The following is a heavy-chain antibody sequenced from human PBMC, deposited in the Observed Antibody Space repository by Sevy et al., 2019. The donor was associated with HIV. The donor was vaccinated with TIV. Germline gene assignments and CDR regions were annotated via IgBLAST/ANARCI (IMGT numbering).Heavy chain of an antibody. CDR2: ISHNGRNQ. D-gene: IGHD2-15*01. V-gene: IGHV3-30*04. J-gene: IGHJ4*02. CDR1: GFSLSDHD. CDR3: ARFVGYCSGGRCSIIDF. Sequence: GGSLRLSCAASGFSLSDHDVSWVRQTPGKGLEWLAVISHNGRNQYYADSVKGRFTISKDDSKNTLYLQLNSLRAEDTAVYYCARFVGYCSGGRCSIIDFWGQGPLVTVSS.